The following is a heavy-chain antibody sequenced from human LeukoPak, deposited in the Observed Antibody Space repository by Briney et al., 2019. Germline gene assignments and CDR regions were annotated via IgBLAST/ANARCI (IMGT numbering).Heavy chain of an antibody. CDR2: ISGSGGST. D-gene: IGHD1-26*01. V-gene: IGHV3-23*01. J-gene: IGHJ3*02. Sequence: GASLRLSCAASGFTFSSYAMSWVRQAPGKGLEWVSAISGSGGSTYYADSVKGRFTISRDNSKNTLYLQMNSLRAEDTAVYYCAKNSWEHDAFDIWGQGTMDTVSS. CDR1: GFTFSSYA. CDR3: AKNSWEHDAFDI.